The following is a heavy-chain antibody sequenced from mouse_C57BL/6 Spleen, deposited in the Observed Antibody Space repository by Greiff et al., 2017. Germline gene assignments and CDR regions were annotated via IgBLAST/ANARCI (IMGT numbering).Heavy chain of an antibody. CDR1: GFTFSSYG. Sequence: EVQLVESGGDLVKPGGSLKLSCAASGFTFSSYGMSWVRQTPDKRLEWVATISSGGSYTYYPDSVKGRFTISRDNAKNTLYLQMSSLKSEDTAMYYCARQNYFFYAMDYWGQGTSVTVSS. D-gene: IGHD1-1*01. CDR2: ISSGGSYT. CDR3: ARQNYFFYAMDY. V-gene: IGHV5-6*01. J-gene: IGHJ4*01.